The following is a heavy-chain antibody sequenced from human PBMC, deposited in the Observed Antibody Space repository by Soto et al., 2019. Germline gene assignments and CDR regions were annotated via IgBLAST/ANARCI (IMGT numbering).Heavy chain of an antibody. CDR3: ARVVGSIAAAGPDY. Sequence: QVQLVQSGAEVKNSGASVKVSCKASGYTFTSYGFSWVRQAPGQGLEWMGWISASNGNTNYAQKLQGRVTMTTDTSTGTAYMELRSLRSDDTAVYYCARVVGSIAAAGPDYWGQGTLVTVSS. V-gene: IGHV1-18*01. CDR2: ISASNGNT. CDR1: GYTFTSYG. D-gene: IGHD6-13*01. J-gene: IGHJ4*02.